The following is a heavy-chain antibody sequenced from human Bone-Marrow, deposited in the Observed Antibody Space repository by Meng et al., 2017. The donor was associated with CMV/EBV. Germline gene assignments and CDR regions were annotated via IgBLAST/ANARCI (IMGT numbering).Heavy chain of an antibody. CDR1: GFTFSSYW. CDR3: ASTNYDFWSGYFYYYYGMDV. Sequence: GGSLRLSCAASGFTFSSYWMSWVRQAPGKGLEWVSVIYSGGSTYYADSVKGRFTISRDNSKNTLYLQMNSLRAEDTAVYYCASTNYDFWSGYFYYYYGMDVWGQGTTVTVSS. D-gene: IGHD3-3*01. CDR2: IYSGGST. J-gene: IGHJ6*02. V-gene: IGHV3-66*02.